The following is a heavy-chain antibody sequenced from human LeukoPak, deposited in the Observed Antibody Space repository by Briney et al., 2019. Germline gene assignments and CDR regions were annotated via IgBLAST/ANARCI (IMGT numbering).Heavy chain of an antibody. V-gene: IGHV4-30-2*01. Sequence: SQTLSLTCAVSGGSISSGDYSWSWIRQPPGEGLEWIGYVPHSGSTYYNPSLKSRVTISVDRSKNQFSLNLSSVTAADTAVYYCARVGAGFRVASFDYWGQGTLVTVSS. CDR3: ARVGAGFRVASFDY. CDR1: GGSISSGDYS. J-gene: IGHJ4*02. D-gene: IGHD5-12*01. CDR2: VPHSGST.